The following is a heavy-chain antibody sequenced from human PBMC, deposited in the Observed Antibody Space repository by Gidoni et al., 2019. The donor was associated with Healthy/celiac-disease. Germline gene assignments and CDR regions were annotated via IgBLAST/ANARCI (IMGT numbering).Heavy chain of an antibody. V-gene: IGHV4-59*01. CDR1: GGSISSYY. D-gene: IGHD6-19*01. Sequence: QVQLQESGPGLVKPSETLSLTCTVSGGSISSYYWSWIRQPPGKGLEWIGCIYYSGSTTYNPALKSRITISVDTSKNQFSIKLSSVTAADTAVYYCARGAVTVLGYYYGMDVWGQGTTVTVSS. J-gene: IGHJ6*02. CDR2: IYYSGST. CDR3: ARGAVTVLGYYYGMDV.